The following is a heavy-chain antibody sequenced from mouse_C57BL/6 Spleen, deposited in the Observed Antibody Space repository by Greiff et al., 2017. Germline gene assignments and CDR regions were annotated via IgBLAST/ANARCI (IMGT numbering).Heavy chain of an antibody. CDR2: IWTGGGT. CDR3: ARKGPWNYFDY. V-gene: IGHV2-9-1*01. D-gene: IGHD3-3*01. Sequence: VQGVESGPGLVAPSQSLSITCTVSGFSLTSYAISWVRQPPGKGLEWLGVIWTGGGTNYNSALKTRLCISKDNAKSQVFLKRNRMQTDDTARYYCARKGPWNYFDYWGQGTTLTVSS. J-gene: IGHJ2*01. CDR1: GFSLTSYA.